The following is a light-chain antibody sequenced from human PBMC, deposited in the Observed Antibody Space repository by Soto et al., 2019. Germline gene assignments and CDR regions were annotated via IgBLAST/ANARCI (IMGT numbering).Light chain of an antibody. J-gene: IGLJ3*02. CDR1: SSDVGGYDF. V-gene: IGLV2-14*01. CDR3: TSYTRSDIGV. CDR2: DVS. Sequence: QSALTQPASVSGSPGQSITISCTGTSSDVGGYDFVSWYQQRPGKAPKLIIYDVSNRPSGVSNRFSGSKSGNTASLTIFGLQAEDEADYYCTSYTRSDIGVFGGGTKLTVL.